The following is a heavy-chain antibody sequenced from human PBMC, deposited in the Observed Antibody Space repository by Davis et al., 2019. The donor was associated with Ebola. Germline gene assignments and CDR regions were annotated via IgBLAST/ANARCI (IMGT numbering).Heavy chain of an antibody. V-gene: IGHV3-9*01. J-gene: IGHJ5*02. CDR1: GLTFDDYA. CDR2: INSNSGTS. D-gene: IGHD3-10*01. Sequence: SLKISCATSGLTFDDYAMHWFRQAPGKGLEWVSGINSNSGTSAYADSVKGRFTISRDNAQDSLYLQMNSLRTEDTAFYYCGKDFYGSGSYIDAWGQGTPVTVSS. CDR3: GKDFYGSGSYIDA.